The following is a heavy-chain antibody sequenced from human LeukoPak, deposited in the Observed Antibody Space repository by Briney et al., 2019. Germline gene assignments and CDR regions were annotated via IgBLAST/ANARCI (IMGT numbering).Heavy chain of an antibody. CDR1: SDSISGYY. V-gene: IGHV4-59*01. Sequence: SETLSLTCTVSSDSISGYYWSWIRQPPGKGLEWIGNIYYSGTTNYDPSLRSRVNMSLDASKNQFSLRLSSVTAADTAVYYCARGGSYFVYWGQGTLVTVSS. J-gene: IGHJ4*02. CDR3: ARGGSYFVY. D-gene: IGHD1-26*01. CDR2: IYYSGTT.